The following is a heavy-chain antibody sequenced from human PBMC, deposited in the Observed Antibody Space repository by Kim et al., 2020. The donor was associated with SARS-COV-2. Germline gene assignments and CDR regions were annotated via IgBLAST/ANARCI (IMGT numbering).Heavy chain of an antibody. Sequence: SETLSLTCAVSGGSISSSNWWSWVRQPPGKGLACLGEIYHSGSTNYNPSLKSRVTISVDKSKNQFSLKLSSVTAADTAVYYCARGRITMIGVDWGQGTLVRVSS. D-gene: IGHD3-22*01. CDR2: IYHSGST. V-gene: IGHV4-4*02. J-gene: IGHJ4*02. CDR1: GGSISSSNW. CDR3: ARGRITMIGVD.